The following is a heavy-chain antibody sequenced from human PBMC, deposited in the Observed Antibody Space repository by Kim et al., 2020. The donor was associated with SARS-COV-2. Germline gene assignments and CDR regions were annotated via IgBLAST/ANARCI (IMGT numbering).Heavy chain of an antibody. CDR3: ARVGMITFGGTYGMDV. V-gene: IGHV5-10-1*01. J-gene: IGHJ6*02. CDR1: GYSFTSYW. CDR2: IDPSDSYT. Sequence: GESLKISCKGSGYSFTSYWISWVRQMPGKGLEWMGRIDPSDSYTNYSPSFQGHVTISADKSISTAYLQWSSLKASDTAMYYCARVGMITFGGTYGMDVWGQGTTVTVSS. D-gene: IGHD3-16*01.